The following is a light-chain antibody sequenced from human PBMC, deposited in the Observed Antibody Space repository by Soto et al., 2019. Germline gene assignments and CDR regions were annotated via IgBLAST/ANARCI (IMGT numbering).Light chain of an antibody. V-gene: IGLV1-40*01. Sequence: QSVLTQPPSVSGAPGQRVTISCTGSSSNIGAGYDVHWYQQLPGTAPKLLIYGNTNRPSGVPDRVSGSKSGTSASLAIAGLQAEDEADYYCQSYDSILSVLFGGGTQLTVL. J-gene: IGLJ2*01. CDR1: SSNIGAGYD. CDR3: QSYDSILSVL. CDR2: GNT.